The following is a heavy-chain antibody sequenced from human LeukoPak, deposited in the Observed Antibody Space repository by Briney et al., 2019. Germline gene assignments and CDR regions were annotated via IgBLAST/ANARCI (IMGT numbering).Heavy chain of an antibody. D-gene: IGHD4-17*01. J-gene: IGHJ4*02. V-gene: IGHV3-23*01. CDR2: ISGSGEST. CDR1: GFTFSSYA. CDR3: ARDGGPTTEDYGDYVSRYFDY. Sequence: GGSLRLSCAASGFTFSSYAMSWVRQGPGKGLEWVSTISGSGESTYYADSVKGRFTISRDNSKNTLYLQMNSLRAEDTAVYYCARDGGPTTEDYGDYVSRYFDYWGQGTLVTVSS.